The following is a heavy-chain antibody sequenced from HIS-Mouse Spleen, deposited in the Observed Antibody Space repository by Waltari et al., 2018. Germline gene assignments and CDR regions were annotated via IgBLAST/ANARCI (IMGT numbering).Heavy chain of an antibody. CDR1: GSTFTSYD. CDR3: ARGHDYSNYFDY. CDR2: MNPNSGNT. Sequence: QVQLVQSGAEVKKPGASVKVSCKASGSTFTSYDINWVRQATGQGIEWMGWMNPNSGNTGYAQKFQGRVTMTRNTSISTAYMELSSLRSEDTAVYYCARGHDYSNYFDYWGQGTLVTVSS. J-gene: IGHJ4*02. D-gene: IGHD4-4*01. V-gene: IGHV1-8*01.